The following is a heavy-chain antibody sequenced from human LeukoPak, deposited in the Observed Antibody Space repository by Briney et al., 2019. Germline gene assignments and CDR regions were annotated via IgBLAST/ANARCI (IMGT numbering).Heavy chain of an antibody. CDR3: AKRGVVVRVFLVGFHKEAYYFES. CDR1: GFTFSSYA. J-gene: IGHJ4*02. V-gene: IGHV3-23*01. D-gene: IGHD3/OR15-3a*01. Sequence: PGGSLRLSCAASGFTFSSYAMSWVRQAPGKGLEWVAGISDSGGRTNYADSVKGRFTISRDNPKNTLYLQMNSLRAEDTAVYFCAKRGVVVRVFLVGFHKEAYYFESWGQGALVTVSS. CDR2: ISDSGGRT.